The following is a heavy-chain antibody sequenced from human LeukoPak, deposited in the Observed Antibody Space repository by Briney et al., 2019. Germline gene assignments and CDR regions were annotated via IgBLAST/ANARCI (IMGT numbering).Heavy chain of an antibody. D-gene: IGHD3-3*01. V-gene: IGHV1-18*01. Sequence: ASVKVSCKDSGYTFTSYGISWVRQAPGQGLEWMGWISAYNGNTNNAHKLQGRVTMNTDTSASTAYMELRSLRSDDTAVYYWARGSPKITIFGVVISYWFDPWGQGTLVTVSS. CDR3: ARGSPKITIFGVVISYWFDP. J-gene: IGHJ5*02. CDR1: GYTFTSYG. CDR2: ISAYNGNT.